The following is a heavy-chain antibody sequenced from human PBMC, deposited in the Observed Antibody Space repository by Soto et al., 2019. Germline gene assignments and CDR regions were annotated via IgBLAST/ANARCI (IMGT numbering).Heavy chain of an antibody. J-gene: IGHJ3*02. CDR1: GGTFSSYA. V-gene: IGHV1-69*12. D-gene: IGHD1-26*01. CDR2: IIPMFGTA. CDR3: ARVVISWGPGAFDI. Sequence: QVQLVQSGAEVKKPGSSVKVSCKASGGTFSSYAISWVRQAPGQGLEWMGGIIPMFGTANYAQKFQGRVTITADESTSTAYMELSSLRSEDTAVYYCARVVISWGPGAFDIWGQGTMVTVSS.